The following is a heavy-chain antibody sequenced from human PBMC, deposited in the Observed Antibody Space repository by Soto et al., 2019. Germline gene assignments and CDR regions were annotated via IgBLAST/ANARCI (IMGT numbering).Heavy chain of an antibody. CDR1: GFTVSSNY. J-gene: IGHJ4*02. Sequence: EVQLVESGGGLIQPGGSLRLSCAASGFTVSSNYMSWVRQAPGKGLEWVSVIYSGGSTYYADSVKGRFTISRDNSKNTLSIQMNSLRAEDTAVYYCARGKWAGAATPIEYWGQGTLVTVSS. D-gene: IGHD2-15*01. CDR3: ARGKWAGAATPIEY. CDR2: IYSGGST. V-gene: IGHV3-53*01.